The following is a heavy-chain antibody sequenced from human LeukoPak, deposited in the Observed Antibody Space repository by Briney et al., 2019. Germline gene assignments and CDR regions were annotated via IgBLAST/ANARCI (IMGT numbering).Heavy chain of an antibody. CDR1: GYTFTSYD. CDR3: ARGGPDAFDI. J-gene: IGHJ3*02. Sequence: ASVKVSCKASGYTFTSYDINWVRQATGQGPEWMGWVNPNSGNTGYAQKFQGRVTITRNTSISTAYMELSSLRSEDTAVYYCARGGPDAFDIWGQGTMVTVSS. CDR2: VNPNSGNT. V-gene: IGHV1-8*03.